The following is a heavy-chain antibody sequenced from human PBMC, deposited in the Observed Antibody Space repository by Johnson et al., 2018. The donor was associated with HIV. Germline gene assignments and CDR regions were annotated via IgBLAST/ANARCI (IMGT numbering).Heavy chain of an antibody. CDR3: AKDQHGPLVPTVMRDDAFDI. CDR1: GFTFSNYW. CDR2: IKEDGSEN. V-gene: IGHV3-7*04. J-gene: IGHJ3*02. Sequence: VQLVESGGGLVQPGGSLRLSCAASGFTFSNYWMSWVRQAPGKGLEWVANIKEDGSENYSVDSVKRRFTISRDNAKNSMYLQMNSLGAGDTAVYYCAKDQHGPLVPTVMRDDAFDIWGQGTMVTVSS. D-gene: IGHD5-12*01.